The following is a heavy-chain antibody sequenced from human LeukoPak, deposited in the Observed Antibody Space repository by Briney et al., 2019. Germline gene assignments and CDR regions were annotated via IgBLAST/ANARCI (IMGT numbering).Heavy chain of an antibody. Sequence: PGGSLRLSCAASGFTFSNYAMTWIRQAPGKGLEYVSGISANGGSTYYADSVKGRFTISRDTSKNTLYLQMSSLRAEDTAMYHCVKDLYKGDSASWYFFHYWGQGILVTVSS. CDR1: GFTFSNYA. V-gene: IGHV3-64D*06. D-gene: IGHD6-13*01. CDR2: ISANGGST. J-gene: IGHJ4*02. CDR3: VKDLYKGDSASWYFFHY.